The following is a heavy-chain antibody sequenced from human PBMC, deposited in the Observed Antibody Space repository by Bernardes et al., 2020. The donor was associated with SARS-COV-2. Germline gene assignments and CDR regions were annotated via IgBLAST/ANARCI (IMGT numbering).Heavy chain of an antibody. CDR3: ARERDSSAWFQQLEWVHDAFDM. V-gene: IGHV1-3*01. CDR1: GYSFTNFV. D-gene: IGHD3-22*01. CDR2: INAGNGKM. J-gene: IGHJ3*02. Sequence: ASMKVSCKASGYSFTNFVMHWVRQAPGQSLEWMGWINAGNGKMKYSEKLQARVTITRDTSANTAYMELTGLRSEDTAVYYCARERDSSAWFQQLEWVHDAFDMWGQGTMITVSS.